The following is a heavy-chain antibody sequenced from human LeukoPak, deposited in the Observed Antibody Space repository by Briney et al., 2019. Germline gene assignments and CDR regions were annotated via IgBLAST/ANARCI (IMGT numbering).Heavy chain of an antibody. Sequence: PGGSLRLSCAASGFTFSSYAMSWVRQAPGKGLEWVSAISGSGGSTYYADSVKGRFTISRDNSKNTLYLQMNSLRAEDTAVYYCAKCRDGDCYSPLDYWGQGTLVTVSS. CDR3: AKCRDGDCYSPLDY. J-gene: IGHJ4*02. V-gene: IGHV3-23*01. CDR1: GFTFSSYA. D-gene: IGHD2-21*02. CDR2: ISGSGGST.